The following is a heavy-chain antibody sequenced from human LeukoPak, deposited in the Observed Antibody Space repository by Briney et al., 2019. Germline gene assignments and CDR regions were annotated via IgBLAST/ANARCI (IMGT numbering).Heavy chain of an antibody. Sequence: SETLSLTCTVSGGSISSSRYYWGWIRQPPGKGLEWVGSIYYSGSTYYNPSLKSRVTISVDTSKNQFSLRLSSVTAADTAVYYCARRHRGYSYGFVAWFDPWGQGTLVTVSS. CDR2: IYYSGST. J-gene: IGHJ5*02. CDR1: GGSISSSRYY. CDR3: ARRHRGYSYGFVAWFDP. V-gene: IGHV4-39*01. D-gene: IGHD5-18*01.